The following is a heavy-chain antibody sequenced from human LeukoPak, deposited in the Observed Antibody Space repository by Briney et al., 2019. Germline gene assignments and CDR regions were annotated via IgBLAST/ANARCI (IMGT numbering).Heavy chain of an antibody. CDR2: IYYSGSS. CDR3: ARGDGSSWYFFDY. V-gene: IGHV4-59*01. D-gene: IGHD6-13*01. Sequence: PSETLSLTCNVSGGSISGYHWSWIRQPPGKGLEWLGYIYYSGSSNYNPSLKSRVTMSADTSKNQFSLKLSSVAAADTAVYYCARGDGSSWYFFDYWGQGTLVTVSS. J-gene: IGHJ4*02. CDR1: GGSISGYH.